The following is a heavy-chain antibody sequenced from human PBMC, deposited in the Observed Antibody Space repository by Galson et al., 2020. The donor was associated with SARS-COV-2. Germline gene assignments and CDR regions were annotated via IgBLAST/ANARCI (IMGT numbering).Heavy chain of an antibody. Sequence: SETLSLTCTVSGGSIDRPDNYWAWIRRPPGKGLEYIGYIFHNGAAYYSPSLKSRLTISLDTSKDEFYLRLNSVTAADTAVYYCVTIPIYGIDWDFDRWGRGTLVSVSS. D-gene: IGHD4-17*01. CDR1: GGSIDRPDNY. CDR2: IFHNGAA. CDR3: VTIPIYGIDWDFDR. V-gene: IGHV4-30-4*08. J-gene: IGHJ2*01.